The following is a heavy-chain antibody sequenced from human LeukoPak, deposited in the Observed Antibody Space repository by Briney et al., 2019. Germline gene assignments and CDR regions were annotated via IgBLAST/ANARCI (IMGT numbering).Heavy chain of an antibody. V-gene: IGHV1-18*01. D-gene: IGHD1-26*01. Sequence: ASVKVSCKASGYTFTSYGISWVRQAPGQGLEWMGWISAYNGNTNYAQKFQGRVTITADESTSTAYMELSSLRSEDTAVYYCARALPTHGSAPYYFDYWGQGTLVTVSS. CDR1: GYTFTSYG. CDR2: ISAYNGNT. J-gene: IGHJ4*02. CDR3: ARALPTHGSAPYYFDY.